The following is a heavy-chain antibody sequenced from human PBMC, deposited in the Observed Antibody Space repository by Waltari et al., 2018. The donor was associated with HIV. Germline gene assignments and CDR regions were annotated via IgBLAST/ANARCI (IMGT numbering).Heavy chain of an antibody. CDR3: ARDRPPDDYSNYYYHYGMDV. V-gene: IGHV3-7*01. Sequence: ASGFTFSSFWMSWVRQAPGKGLEWVANIKQDGGEKYYVDSVKGRFTISRDNAKKSLYLQMNSLRAEDTAVYYCARDRPPDDYSNYYYHYGMDVWGQGTTVTVSS. D-gene: IGHD4-4*01. CDR1: GFTFSSFW. J-gene: IGHJ6*02. CDR2: IKQDGGEK.